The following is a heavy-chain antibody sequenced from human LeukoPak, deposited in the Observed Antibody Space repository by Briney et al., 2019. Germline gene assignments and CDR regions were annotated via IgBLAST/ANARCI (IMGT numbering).Heavy chain of an antibody. J-gene: IGHJ5*02. Sequence: GGSLRLSCLASGFTFSTYSLSWVRQAPGKGLEWVSALSAGKQIPYYADSVKGRFTVSRDNSKNTLYLQLSSLRAEDTAVYYCAREHDLWHEGGNWFDAWGQGSPVTVSS. CDR1: GFTFSTYS. V-gene: IGHV3-23*01. CDR2: LSAGKQIP. CDR3: AREHDLWHEGGNWFDA. D-gene: IGHD3-3*01.